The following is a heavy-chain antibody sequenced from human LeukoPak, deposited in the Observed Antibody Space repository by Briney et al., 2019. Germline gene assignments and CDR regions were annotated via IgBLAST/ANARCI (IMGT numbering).Heavy chain of an antibody. Sequence: ASVKVSCKAFGYTFTSNYMHWVRQAPGQGLEWMGWISAYNGNTNYAQKLQGRVTMTTDTSTSTAYMELRSLRSDDTAVYYRARGTAMAGYWGQGTLVTVSS. J-gene: IGHJ4*02. V-gene: IGHV1-18*04. CDR2: ISAYNGNT. CDR1: GYTFTSNY. D-gene: IGHD5-18*01. CDR3: ARGTAMAGY.